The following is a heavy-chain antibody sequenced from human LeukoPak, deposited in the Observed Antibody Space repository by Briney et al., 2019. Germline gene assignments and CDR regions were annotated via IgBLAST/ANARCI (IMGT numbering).Heavy chain of an antibody. Sequence: GGSLRLSCTASGFTFGNYALTWVRQAPGKGLEWLSFIRSKAYGGTTEYAASVKGRFSTSRDDSQSIAYLQMNSLKTEDTAVYYCIRNVPDWNYAMDVWSHGTTVTVSS. V-gene: IGHV3-49*04. D-gene: IGHD3/OR15-3a*01. CDR3: IRNVPDWNYAMDV. CDR2: IRSKAYGGTT. CDR1: GFTFGNYA. J-gene: IGHJ6*02.